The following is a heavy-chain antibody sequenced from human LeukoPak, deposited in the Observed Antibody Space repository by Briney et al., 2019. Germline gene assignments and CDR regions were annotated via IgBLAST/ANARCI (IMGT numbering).Heavy chain of an antibody. D-gene: IGHD1-26*01. CDR3: ARDNLIVGATNYYGMDV. V-gene: IGHV3-49*03. Sequence: GGSLRLSCTASGFTFGDYAMSWFRQAPGKGLEWVGFIRSKAYGGTTEYAASVKGRFTISRDDSKSIAYLQMNSLRAEDTAVYYCARDNLIVGATNYYGMDVWGQGTTVTVSS. J-gene: IGHJ6*02. CDR1: GFTFGDYA. CDR2: IRSKAYGGTT.